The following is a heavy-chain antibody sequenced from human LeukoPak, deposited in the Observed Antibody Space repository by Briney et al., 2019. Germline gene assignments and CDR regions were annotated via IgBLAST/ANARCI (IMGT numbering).Heavy chain of an antibody. Sequence: SETLSLTCTVSGGSISITSYYWGWIRQPPGKGLEWIGSMYSSGSTYYNPSLKSRVTISVDTSKNQFSLKLSSVTAADTAVYYCARFIAVADFFDYWGQGTLVTVSS. V-gene: IGHV4-39*01. CDR3: ARFIAVADFFDY. CDR1: GGSISITSYY. CDR2: MYSSGST. D-gene: IGHD6-19*01. J-gene: IGHJ4*02.